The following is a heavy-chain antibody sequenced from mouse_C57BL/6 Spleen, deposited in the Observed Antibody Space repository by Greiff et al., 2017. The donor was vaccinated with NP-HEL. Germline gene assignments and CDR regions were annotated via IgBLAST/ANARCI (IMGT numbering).Heavy chain of an antibody. V-gene: IGHV1-54*01. D-gene: IGHD1-1*01. CDR1: GYAFTNYL. CDR2: INPGSGGT. J-gene: IGHJ2*01. CDR3: AREGAHYYGSSYVRYYFDY. Sequence: QVQLQQSGAELVRPGTSVKVSCKASGYAFTNYLIEWVKQRPGQGLEWIGVINPGSGGTNYNEKFKGKATLTADKSSSTAYMQLSSLTSEDSAVYFCAREGAHYYGSSYVRYYFDYWGQGTTLTVSS.